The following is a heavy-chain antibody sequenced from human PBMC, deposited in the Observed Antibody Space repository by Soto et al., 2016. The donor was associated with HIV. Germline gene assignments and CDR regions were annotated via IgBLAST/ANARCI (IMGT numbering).Heavy chain of an antibody. CDR2: IVPILGRG. Sequence: QVQLVQSGAEVKKPGSSVKVSCKASGGTISNYGLSWVRQAPAQGLEWLGGIVPILGRGDYSHKFQDRVSITADKSTNTVYLELSSLRSEDTAVYYCATTGEYLDSSGYSYNPLFDSWGQGTLVIVSS. D-gene: IGHD3-22*01. J-gene: IGHJ4*02. V-gene: IGHV1-69*10. CDR1: GGTISNYG. CDR3: ATTGEYLDSSGYSYNPLFDS.